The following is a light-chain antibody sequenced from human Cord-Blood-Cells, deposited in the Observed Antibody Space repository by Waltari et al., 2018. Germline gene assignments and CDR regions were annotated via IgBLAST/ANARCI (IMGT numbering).Light chain of an antibody. CDR1: QIVLYSSNNKNY. V-gene: IGKV4-1*01. CDR3: QQYYSSPFT. CDR2: WAS. J-gene: IGKJ3*01. Sequence: DIVMTPSSDSLAVSPGERATINCKSSQIVLYSSNNKNYLAWYQQKPGQPPKLLIYWASTRESVVPDRFSGSGSGTDFTLTISSLQAEDVAVYYCQQYYSSPFTFGPGTKVDIK.